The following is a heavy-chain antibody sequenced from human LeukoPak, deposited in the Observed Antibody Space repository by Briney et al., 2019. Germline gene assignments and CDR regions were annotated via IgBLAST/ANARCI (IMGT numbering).Heavy chain of an antibody. CDR3: ARQASPIVGASSFDY. CDR1: GGSISSSSYY. J-gene: IGHJ4*02. V-gene: IGHV4-39*01. CDR2: IYYSGST. D-gene: IGHD1-26*01. Sequence: PSETLSLTCTVSGGSISSSSYYWGWIRQPPGKGLEWIGSIYYSGSTYYNPSLKSRVTISVDTSKNQFSLKLSSVTAADTAVYYCARQASPIVGASSFDYWGQGTLVTVSS.